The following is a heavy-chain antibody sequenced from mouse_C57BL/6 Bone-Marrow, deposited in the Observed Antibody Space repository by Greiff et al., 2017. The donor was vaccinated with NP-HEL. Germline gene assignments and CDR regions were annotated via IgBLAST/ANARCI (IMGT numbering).Heavy chain of an antibody. CDR2: IDPENGDT. Sequence: VQLQQSGAELVRPGASVKLSCTASGFNIKDDYMHWVKQRPEQGLEWIGWIDPENGDTEYASKFQGKATITADTSSNTAYLQLSSLTSEDTSVDYCTPLDYYDSSYPDYWGQGTTLTVSS. V-gene: IGHV14-4*01. CDR3: TPLDYYDSSYPDY. D-gene: IGHD1-1*01. J-gene: IGHJ2*01. CDR1: GFNIKDDY.